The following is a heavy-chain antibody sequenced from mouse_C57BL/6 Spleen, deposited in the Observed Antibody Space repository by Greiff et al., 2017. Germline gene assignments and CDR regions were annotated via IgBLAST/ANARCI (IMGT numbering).Heavy chain of an antibody. CDR1: GYTFTDYY. Sequence: VQLQQSGPELVKPGASVKISCKASGYTFTDYYMNWVKQSPGQSLEWIGDINPNNGGTSYNQKFKGKATLTVDKSSSTAYMQLRSLPSEDSAVYYCARGSSIGRHYYAMDDWGQGTSVTGS. CDR2: INPNNGGT. D-gene: IGHD2-14*01. CDR3: ARGSSIGRHYYAMDD. V-gene: IGHV1-26*01. J-gene: IGHJ4*01.